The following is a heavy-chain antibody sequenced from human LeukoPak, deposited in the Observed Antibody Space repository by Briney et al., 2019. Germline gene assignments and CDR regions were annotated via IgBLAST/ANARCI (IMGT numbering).Heavy chain of an antibody. CDR2: IYTSGST. V-gene: IGHV4-4*07. D-gene: IGHD3-22*01. J-gene: IGHJ4*02. CDR3: ARDTPNYYDSSGYYSPDFDY. CDR1: GGSISRYY. Sequence: SETLSLTCTVSGGSISRYYWSWIRQPAGKGLEGIGRIYTSGSTNYNPSLKSRVTMSVDTSKNQFSLKLSSVTAADTAVYYCARDTPNYYDSSGYYSPDFDYWGQGTLVTVSS.